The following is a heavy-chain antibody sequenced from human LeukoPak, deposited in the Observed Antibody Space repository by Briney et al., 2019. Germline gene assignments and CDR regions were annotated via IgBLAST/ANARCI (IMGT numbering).Heavy chain of an antibody. CDR1: GFIFSDYY. CDR3: ARDPRTDDAFDI. Sequence: GGSLRLSCAASGFIFSDYYMSWIRQAPGKGLEWVSYISTSGSTIYYADSVKGRFTISRDNAKNSLYLQMNSLRAEDTAVYYCARDPRTDDAFDIWGQGTMVTVSS. V-gene: IGHV3-11*04. CDR2: ISTSGSTI. J-gene: IGHJ3*02.